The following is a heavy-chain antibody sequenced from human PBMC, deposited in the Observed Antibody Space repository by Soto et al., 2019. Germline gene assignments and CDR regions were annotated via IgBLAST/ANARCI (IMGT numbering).Heavy chain of an antibody. V-gene: IGHV4-59*01. Sequence: LSLTCTVSGDSINNYYWTWIRQPPGKGLEWIGYIYDSGSTSYNPSLKSRLTISVDTSKSQFSLKLKSVTAADTAVYYCARGTKYYYQGMDVWGQGTTVTVSS. J-gene: IGHJ6*02. CDR3: ARGTKYYYQGMDV. CDR1: GDSINNYY. CDR2: IYDSGST.